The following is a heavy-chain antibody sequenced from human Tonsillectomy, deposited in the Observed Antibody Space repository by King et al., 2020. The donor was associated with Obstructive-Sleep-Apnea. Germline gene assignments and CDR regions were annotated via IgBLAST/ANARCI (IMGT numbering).Heavy chain of an antibody. D-gene: IGHD1-20*01. Sequence: HVQLQESGPGLVKPSQTLSLTCTVSGGSISSGGYYWSWIRQHPGKGLEWIGYIYYSGSTYYNPSLKHRVTISVDTSKNQFSLKLSSVTAADTAVYYCAREITGTTRWFDPWGQGTLVTVSS. J-gene: IGHJ5*02. CDR1: GGSISSGGYY. V-gene: IGHV4-31*03. CDR2: IYYSGST. CDR3: AREITGTTRWFDP.